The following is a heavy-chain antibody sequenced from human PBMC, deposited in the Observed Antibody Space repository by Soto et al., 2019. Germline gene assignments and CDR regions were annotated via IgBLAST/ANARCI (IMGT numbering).Heavy chain of an antibody. D-gene: IGHD2-2*01. J-gene: IGHJ5*02. CDR2: INPSGGST. CDR1: GYTFTSYY. V-gene: IGHV1-46*01. CDR3: ARSRAQGFLVTAAMMGWFDP. Sequence: ASVKVSCKTSGYTFTSYYMHWVRQAPGQGLEWVGIINPSGGSTTYAQKFQGRVTMTRDTSTSTIYMELSSLRSEDTAVYYCARSRAQGFLVTAAMMGWFDPWGQGTLVTVYS.